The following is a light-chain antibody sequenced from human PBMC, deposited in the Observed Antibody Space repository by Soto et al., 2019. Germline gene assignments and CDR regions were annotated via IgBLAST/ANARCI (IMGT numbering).Light chain of an antibody. Sequence: LVLTQSPSASASVGASVKLTCTLSSGHSNYAVAWHQQRPEKGPRFLMKIDSDGSHRKGDGIPDRFSASSSGAERYLTISSLQSEDEADYYCQTWATGIRVFGGGTKVTVL. CDR1: SGHSNYA. CDR2: IDSDGSH. CDR3: QTWATGIRV. V-gene: IGLV4-69*01. J-gene: IGLJ2*01.